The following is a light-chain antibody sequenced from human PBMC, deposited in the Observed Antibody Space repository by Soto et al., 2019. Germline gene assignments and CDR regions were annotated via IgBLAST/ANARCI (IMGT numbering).Light chain of an antibody. J-gene: IGLJ2*01. CDR2: EVS. CDR3: SAYTSSSKHVV. CDR1: SSDVGGYNY. V-gene: IGLV2-14*01. Sequence: QSVLTQPASVSGSPGQSITISCTGTSSDVGGYNYVSWYQQHPGKAPKLMIYEVSNRPSGVSNRFSGSKSSNTASLTISEPKAEDEADYHCSAYTSSSKHVVFGGGTKITVL.